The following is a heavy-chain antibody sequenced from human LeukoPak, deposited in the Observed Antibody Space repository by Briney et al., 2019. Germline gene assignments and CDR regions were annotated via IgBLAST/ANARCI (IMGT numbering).Heavy chain of an antibody. CDR1: GFTVSSNY. CDR3: ASEGQYDSMGLSMDV. Sequence: GGSLRLSCAASGFTVSSNYMSWVRQAPGKGLELVPVIYSGGSTYYADSVKVRFTISRDNSNNTLYLQMNSLRAEDTAVYYCASEGQYDSMGLSMDVWGKGTTVTISS. D-gene: IGHD3-22*01. V-gene: IGHV3-66*01. CDR2: IYSGGST. J-gene: IGHJ6*03.